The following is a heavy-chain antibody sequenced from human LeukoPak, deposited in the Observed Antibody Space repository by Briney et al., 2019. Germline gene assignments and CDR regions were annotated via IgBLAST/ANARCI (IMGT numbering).Heavy chain of an antibody. D-gene: IGHD5-12*01. Sequence: GASVKVSCKASGGTFSSYAISWVRQAPGQGLEWMGGIIPIFGTANYAQKFRGRVTITADKSTSTAYMELSSLRSEDTAVYYCARAIRVATIYNWFDPWGQGTLVTVSS. CDR1: GGTFSSYA. CDR3: ARAIRVATIYNWFDP. CDR2: IIPIFGTA. V-gene: IGHV1-69*06. J-gene: IGHJ5*02.